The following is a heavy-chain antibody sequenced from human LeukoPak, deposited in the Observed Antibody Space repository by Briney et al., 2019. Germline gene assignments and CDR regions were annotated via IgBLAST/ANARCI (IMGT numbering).Heavy chain of an antibody. CDR1: GFTFSSYS. J-gene: IGHJ6*02. CDR3: ARDPNVRGWWDYYYYGMDV. CDR2: ISSSSSTI. Sequence: GGSLRLSCAASGFTFSSYSMNWVRQAPEKGLEWVSYISSSSSTIYYADSVKGRFTISRDNAKNSLYLQMNSLRAEDTAVYYCARDPNVRGWWDYYYYGMDVWGQGTTVTVSS. D-gene: IGHD6-19*01. V-gene: IGHV3-48*01.